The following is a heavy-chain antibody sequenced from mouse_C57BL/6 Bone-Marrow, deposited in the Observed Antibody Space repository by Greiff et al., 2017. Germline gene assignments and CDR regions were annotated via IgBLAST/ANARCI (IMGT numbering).Heavy chain of an antibody. V-gene: IGHV1-18*01. Sequence: EVQLQQSGPELVKPGASVKIPCKASGYTFTDYNMDWVKQSHGKSLEWIGDINPNNGGTIYNQKFKGKATLTVDKSSSTAYMELRSLTSEDTAVYYCARVGQKLYHFAYWGQGTTLTVSS. J-gene: IGHJ2*01. CDR3: ARVGQKLYHFAY. CDR1: GYTFTDYN. D-gene: IGHD2-12*01. CDR2: INPNNGGT.